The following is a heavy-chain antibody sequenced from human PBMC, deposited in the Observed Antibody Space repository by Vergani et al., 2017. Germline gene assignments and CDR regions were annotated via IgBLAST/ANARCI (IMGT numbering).Heavy chain of an antibody. Sequence: QVQLVQSGAAVKKPGSSVKVSCKASGGTFSSYAISWVRQAPGQGLEWMGRIIPILGIANYAQKFQGRVTITADKSTSTAYMELSSLRSEDTAVYYCARVAYYDSSGYYYYYYGMDVWGQGTTVTVSS. CDR1: GGTFSSYA. D-gene: IGHD3-22*01. CDR3: ARVAYYDSSGYYYYYYGMDV. J-gene: IGHJ6*02. CDR2: IIPILGIA. V-gene: IGHV1-69*04.